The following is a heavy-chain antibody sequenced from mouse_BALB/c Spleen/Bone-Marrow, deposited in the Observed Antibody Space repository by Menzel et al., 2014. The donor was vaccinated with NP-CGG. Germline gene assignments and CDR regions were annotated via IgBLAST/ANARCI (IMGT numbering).Heavy chain of an antibody. CDR3: ARHGITRLLDY. CDR2: ISSGGSYT. J-gene: IGHJ2*01. CDR1: GFTFSSYA. D-gene: IGHD2-4*01. V-gene: IGHV5-9-3*01. Sequence: EVQVVESGGGLVKPGGSLKLSCAASGFTFSSYAMSWVRQTPEKRLEWVATISSGGSYTYYPDGVKGRFTISRDNAKNALYLQVSSLRSEDTAMYYCARHGITRLLDYWGQGTTLTVSS.